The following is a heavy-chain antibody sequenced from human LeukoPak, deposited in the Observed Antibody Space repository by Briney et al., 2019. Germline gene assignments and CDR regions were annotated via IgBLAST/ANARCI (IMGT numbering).Heavy chain of an antibody. CDR3: ARSSLAVYFDY. V-gene: IGHV4-61*09. J-gene: IGHJ4*02. Sequence: SETLSLTCTVSGVSISTSRYYWGWIRQPAGKGLEWLGNIFTRGTTNYNASLASRLTLSLDTAKNQFSLYLSSVTAADTAMYFCARSSLAVYFDYWGQGTHVTASS. CDR2: IFTRGTT. CDR1: GVSISTSRYY.